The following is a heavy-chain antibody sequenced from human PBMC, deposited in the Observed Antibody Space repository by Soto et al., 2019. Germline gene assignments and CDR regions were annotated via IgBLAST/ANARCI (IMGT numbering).Heavy chain of an antibody. D-gene: IGHD1-7*01. CDR3: AKALSANWNYRYYYYMDV. CDR2: ISYDGSNK. J-gene: IGHJ6*03. V-gene: IGHV3-30*18. Sequence: QVQLVESGGGVVQPGRSLRLSCAACGFTFSSYGMHWVRQAPGKGLEWVAVISYDGSNKYYADSVKGRFTISRDNSKNALYLQMNSLRAEDTAVYYCAKALSANWNYRYYYYMDVWGKGTTVTVSS. CDR1: GFTFSSYG.